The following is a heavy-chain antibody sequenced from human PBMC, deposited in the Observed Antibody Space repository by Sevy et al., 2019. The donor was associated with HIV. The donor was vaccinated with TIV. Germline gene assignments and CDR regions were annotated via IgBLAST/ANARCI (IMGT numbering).Heavy chain of an antibody. CDR3: AREDGKRWYFDY. V-gene: IGHV4-61*01. Sequence: SETLSLTCTVSGGSVSSGSYYWSWIRQPPGKGLEWIGYIYYSGSTNYNPSLKSRVTISVDTSKNQFSLKLSSVTAADTVVYYCAREDGKRWYFDYWGQGTLVTVSS. CDR1: GGSVSSGSYY. CDR2: IYYSGST. J-gene: IGHJ4*02. D-gene: IGHD4-17*01.